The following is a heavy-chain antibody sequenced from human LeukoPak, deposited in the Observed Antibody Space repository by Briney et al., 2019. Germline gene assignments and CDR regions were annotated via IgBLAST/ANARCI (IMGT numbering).Heavy chain of an antibody. CDR3: ARGSGYVYY. Sequence: SETLFLTCTVSGGSISSYYWSWIRQPPGKGLEWLGSVYYTGSTNYHPSLKSRVTISLDTSKNQFSLKLSSVTAADTAVYCCARGSGYVYYWGQGTLVTVSS. J-gene: IGHJ4*02. CDR1: GGSISSYY. CDR2: VYYTGST. D-gene: IGHD5-12*01. V-gene: IGHV4-59*01.